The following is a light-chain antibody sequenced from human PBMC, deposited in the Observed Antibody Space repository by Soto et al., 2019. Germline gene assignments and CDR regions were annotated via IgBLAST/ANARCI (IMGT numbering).Light chain of an antibody. V-gene: IGKV3-15*01. CDR1: QSVNSN. CDR3: QQYNNWPPYT. J-gene: IGKJ2*01. Sequence: EIMMTQSPATLSVTPGERATLFCRASQSVNSNLAWYQQKPGQAPRLLMYGAFKRASNVPARFSGSGSGTEFTLTISSLQSEDSAVYYCQQYNNWPPYTLGQGTKVDIK. CDR2: GAF.